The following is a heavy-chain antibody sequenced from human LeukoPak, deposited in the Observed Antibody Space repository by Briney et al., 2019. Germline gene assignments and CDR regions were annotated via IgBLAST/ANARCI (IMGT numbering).Heavy chain of an antibody. D-gene: IGHD1-26*01. J-gene: IGHJ5*02. CDR3: ARDPRGIVGANHNWFDP. CDR1: GGSISSYY. Sequence: KTSETLSFTCTVSGGSISSYYWSWIRQPAGKGLEWIGRIYASGSTNYNPSLKSRVTMSVDTSKSQFSLKLISVTAADTAVYYCARDPRGIVGANHNWFDPWGQGTLVTVSS. V-gene: IGHV4-4*07. CDR2: IYASGST.